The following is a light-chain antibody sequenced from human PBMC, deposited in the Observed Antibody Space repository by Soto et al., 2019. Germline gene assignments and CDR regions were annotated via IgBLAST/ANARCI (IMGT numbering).Light chain of an antibody. Sequence: DIVMTQSPECLALSLGEGATINCTCSQSVLPKSNNRNYLAWYQQKPGQPPKLLIYWASTRESGVPDRFSGSGSGTDFTLTISSLQAEDVAVYFCHQYFSTPPIFGGGTKVDIK. CDR1: QSVLPKSNNRNY. J-gene: IGKJ4*01. CDR3: HQYFSTPPI. CDR2: WAS. V-gene: IGKV4-1*01.